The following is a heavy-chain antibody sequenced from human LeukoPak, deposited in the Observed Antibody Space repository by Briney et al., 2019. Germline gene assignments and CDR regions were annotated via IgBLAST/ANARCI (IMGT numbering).Heavy chain of an antibody. V-gene: IGHV3-53*01. Sequence: GGSLRLSCAASGFTVSNSFMSWIRQAPGKGLEWVSVIYSDGTSYYADSVKARFSISRDNSKNSLYLQMNSLRVEDTAMYYCTKTGGPRDWGQGTLVTVSS. CDR3: TKTGGPRD. D-gene: IGHD7-27*01. J-gene: IGHJ4*02. CDR1: GFTVSNSF. CDR2: IYSDGTS.